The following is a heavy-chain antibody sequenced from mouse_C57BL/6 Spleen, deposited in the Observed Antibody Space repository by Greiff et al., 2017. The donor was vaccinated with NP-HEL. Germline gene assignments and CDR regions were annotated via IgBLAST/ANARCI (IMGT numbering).Heavy chain of an antibody. CDR2: IYPGDGDT. CDR3: ARDDGYQAPWFAY. Sequence: QVQLQQSGAELVKPGASVKISCKASGYAFSSYWMNWVKQRPGKGLEWIGQIYPGDGDTNYNGKFKGKATLTADKSSSTAYMQLSSLTSEDSAVYFCARDDGYQAPWFAYWGQGTLVTVSA. CDR1: GYAFSSYW. D-gene: IGHD2-3*01. J-gene: IGHJ3*01. V-gene: IGHV1-80*01.